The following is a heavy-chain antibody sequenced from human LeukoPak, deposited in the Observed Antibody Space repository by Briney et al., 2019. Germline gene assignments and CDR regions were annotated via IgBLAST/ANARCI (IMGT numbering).Heavy chain of an antibody. CDR2: ISSSSSYI. J-gene: IGHJ6*03. Sequence: GGSLRLSCAVSGFTLSSYSMKGARRAPGRGRVWVSSISSSSSYIYYADSVKGRFTISRDNAKNSLYLQMNSLRAEDTAVYYCARASASGSPYYYMDGWGKRTTVTAAS. CDR1: GFTLSSYS. V-gene: IGHV3-21*01. CDR3: ARASASGSPYYYMDG. D-gene: IGHD3-10*01.